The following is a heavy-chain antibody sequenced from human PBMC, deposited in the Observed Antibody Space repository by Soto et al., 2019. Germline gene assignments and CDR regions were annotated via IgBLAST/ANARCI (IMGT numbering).Heavy chain of an antibody. D-gene: IGHD4-17*01. J-gene: IGHJ4*02. Sequence: PSETLSLTCAVSGGSISSGGYSWSWIRQPPGKGLEWIGYIYHSGSTYYNPSLKSRVTISVDRSKNQFSLKLSSVTAADTAVYYCASTYGDSFFDYRGQGTLVTVSS. CDR1: GGSISSGGYS. CDR3: ASTYGDSFFDY. CDR2: IYHSGST. V-gene: IGHV4-30-2*01.